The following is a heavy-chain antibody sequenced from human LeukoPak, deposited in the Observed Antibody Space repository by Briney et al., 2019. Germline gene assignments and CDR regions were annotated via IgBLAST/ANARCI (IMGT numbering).Heavy chain of an antibody. D-gene: IGHD1-26*01. CDR2: IIPILGIA. CDR3: ARDRIVVGGWFDP. V-gene: IGHV1-69*04. J-gene: IGHJ5*02. Sequence: ASVKVSCKASGGTFSSYAISWVRQAPGQGLEWMGRIIPILGIANYEQKFQGRVTITADKSTSTAYMELSSLRSEDKAVYYCARDRIVVGGWFDPWGQGTLVTVSS. CDR1: GGTFSSYA.